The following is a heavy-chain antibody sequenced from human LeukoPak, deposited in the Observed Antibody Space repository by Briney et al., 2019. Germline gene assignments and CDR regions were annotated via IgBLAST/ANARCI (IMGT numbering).Heavy chain of an antibody. J-gene: IGHJ5*02. Sequence: SETLSLTCTVSGGSISSSSYYWGWIRQPPGKGLEWIGSIYYSGSTYYNPSLKSRVTISVDTSKNQFSLKLSSVTAADTAVYYCARLASLHSGSYWGWFDPWGQGTLVTVSS. V-gene: IGHV4-39*01. CDR3: ARLASLHSGSYWGWFDP. CDR2: IYYSGST. CDR1: GGSISSSSYY. D-gene: IGHD1-26*01.